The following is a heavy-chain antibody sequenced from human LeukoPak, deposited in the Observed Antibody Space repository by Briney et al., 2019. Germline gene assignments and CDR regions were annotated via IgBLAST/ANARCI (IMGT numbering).Heavy chain of an antibody. D-gene: IGHD1-26*01. Sequence: SETLSLTCAVSGGSISSGGYSWSWIRQPPGKGLEWIGYIYHSGSTNYNPSLKSRVTISVDKSKNQFSLKLSSVTAADTAVYYCARYREKVGYSGSYWDGYYFDYWGQGTLVTVSS. V-gene: IGHV4-30-2*01. CDR1: GGSISSGGYS. J-gene: IGHJ4*02. CDR2: IYHSGST. CDR3: ARYREKVGYSGSYWDGYYFDY.